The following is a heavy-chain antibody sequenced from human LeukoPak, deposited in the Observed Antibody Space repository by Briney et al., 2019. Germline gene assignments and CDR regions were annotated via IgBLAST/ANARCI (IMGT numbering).Heavy chain of an antibody. V-gene: IGHV3-74*01. CDR1: GFTFSNYW. CDR3: VRESTSVTTFGFDY. J-gene: IGHJ4*02. Sequence: PGGSLRLSCAASGFTFSNYWMHCVRQAPGKGPVWVSRINTDGSITDYADSVKGRFTISRDNAKNALYLQMNSLRAEDTAVYFCVRESTSVTTFGFDYWGQGTLVTVSS. CDR2: INTDGSIT. D-gene: IGHD3-16*01.